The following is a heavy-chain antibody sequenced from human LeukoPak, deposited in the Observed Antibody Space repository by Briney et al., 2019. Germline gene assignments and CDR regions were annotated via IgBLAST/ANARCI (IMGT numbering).Heavy chain of an antibody. CDR2: IRSKIYGGTP. J-gene: IGHJ4*02. Sequence: GGSLRLSCTASGFTFGDYSMTWVRQAPGKGLEWVGFIRSKIYGGTPEYAASVKGRFTISRDDSKGIAYLQMNSLKTEDTAVYYCTRDQTPYYWGQGTLVTVSS. V-gene: IGHV3-49*04. CDR1: GFTFGDYS. CDR3: TRDQTPYY.